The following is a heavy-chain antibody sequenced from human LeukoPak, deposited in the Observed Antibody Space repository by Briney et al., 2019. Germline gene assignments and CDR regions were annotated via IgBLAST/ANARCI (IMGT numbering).Heavy chain of an antibody. V-gene: IGHV3-20*04. J-gene: IGHJ4*02. Sequence: TGGSLRLSCAASGFTFDDYGMSWVRQAPGKGLEWVFGINWNGGSTGYADSVKGRFTISRDNAKNSLYLQMNSLRAEDTALYYCARALLYCSSTSCSFDYWGQGTLVTVSS. CDR2: INWNGGST. CDR3: ARALLYCSSTSCSFDY. D-gene: IGHD2-2*01. CDR1: GFTFDDYG.